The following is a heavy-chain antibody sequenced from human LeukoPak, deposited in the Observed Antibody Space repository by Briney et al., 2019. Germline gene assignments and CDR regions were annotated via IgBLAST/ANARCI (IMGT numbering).Heavy chain of an antibody. CDR2: ISSSSSYT. V-gene: IGHV3-21*01. J-gene: IGHJ2*01. Sequence: GGSLRLSCAASGFTFSSYSMNWVRQAPGKGLEWVSSISSSSSYTYYADSVKGRFTISRDNAKNSLYLHMNSLRVDDTAVFYCAREVLVVAATTFWYFDLWGRGTLVTVSS. CDR3: AREVLVVAATTFWYFDL. CDR1: GFTFSSYS. D-gene: IGHD2-15*01.